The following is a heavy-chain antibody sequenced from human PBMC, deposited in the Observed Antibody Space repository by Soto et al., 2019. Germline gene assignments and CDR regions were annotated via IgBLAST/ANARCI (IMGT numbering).Heavy chain of an antibody. CDR2: ISAYNGNT. V-gene: IGHV1-18*04. J-gene: IGHJ4*02. CDR3: ASADIVVVPAALDY. CDR1: GYTVTSYY. D-gene: IGHD2-2*01. Sequence: GASVKVSCKASGYTVTSYYMHWLRQAPGQGLEWMGWISAYNGNTNYAQKLQGRVTMTTDTSTSTAYMELRSLRSDDTAVYYCASADIVVVPAALDYWGQGTLVTVSS.